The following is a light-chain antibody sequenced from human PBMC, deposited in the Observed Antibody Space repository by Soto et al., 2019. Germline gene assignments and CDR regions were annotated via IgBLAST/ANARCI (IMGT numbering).Light chain of an antibody. J-gene: IGKJ3*01. V-gene: IGKV1-27*01. Sequence: DIQMTQSPSSLSASVGYRVTITCRASQGIGNYLAWYQQKPGKVPKLLIYAASTLQSGVPSRFSGSGSGTDFTLTISSLQPEDVATYYCQKYNSAPLTFGPGTKVDIK. CDR1: QGIGNY. CDR3: QKYNSAPLT. CDR2: AAS.